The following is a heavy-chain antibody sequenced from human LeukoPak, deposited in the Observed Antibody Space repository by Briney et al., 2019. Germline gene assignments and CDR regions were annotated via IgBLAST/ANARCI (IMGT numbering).Heavy chain of an antibody. J-gene: IGHJ1*01. V-gene: IGHV4-34*01. CDR2: INHSGST. Sequence: SETLSLTCAVYGGSFSGYYWSWIRQPPGKELEWIGEINHSGSTNYNPSLKSRVTISVDTSKNQFSLKLSSVTAADTAVYYCARGKDSSGWYRRYFQHWGQGTLVTVSS. CDR3: ARGKDSSGWYRRYFQH. CDR1: GGSFSGYY. D-gene: IGHD6-19*01.